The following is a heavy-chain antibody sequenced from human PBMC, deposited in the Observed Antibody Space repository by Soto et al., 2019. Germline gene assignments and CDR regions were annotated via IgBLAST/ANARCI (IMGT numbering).Heavy chain of an antibody. CDR1: GGSISSSSYY. V-gene: IGHV4-39*01. Sequence: SETLSLTCTVSGGSISSSSYYWGWIRQPPGKGLEWIGSIYYSGSTYYNPSLKSRVTISVDTSKNQFSLKLSSVTAADTAVYYCARLARFGHWFDPWGQGTLVTVSS. J-gene: IGHJ5*02. CDR2: IYYSGST. D-gene: IGHD3-16*01. CDR3: ARLARFGHWFDP.